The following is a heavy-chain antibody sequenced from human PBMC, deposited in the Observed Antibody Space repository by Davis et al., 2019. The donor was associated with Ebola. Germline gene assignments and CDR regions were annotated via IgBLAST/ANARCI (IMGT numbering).Heavy chain of an antibody. CDR3: ARGDCSGGSCYSTDY. D-gene: IGHD2-15*01. J-gene: IGHJ4*02. Sequence: AASVKVSCKASGYTFTSYAMHWVRQAPGQRLEWMGWINAGNGNTKYSQKLQGRVTMTTDTSTSTAYMELRSLRSDDTAVYYCARGDCSGGSCYSTDYWGQGTLVTVSS. CDR1: GYTFTSYA. V-gene: IGHV1-3*01. CDR2: INAGNGNT.